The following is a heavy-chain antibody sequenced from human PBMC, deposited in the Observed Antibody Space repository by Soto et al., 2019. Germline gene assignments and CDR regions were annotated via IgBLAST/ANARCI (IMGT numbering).Heavy chain of an antibody. V-gene: IGHV1-18*04. CDR1: GYTFTSYG. CDR3: ARGLYDYVWGSYRYTEGNFDY. J-gene: IGHJ4*02. D-gene: IGHD3-16*02. Sequence: QVQLVQSGAEVKKPGASVKVSCKASGYTFTSYGISWVRQAPGQGLEWMGWISAYNGNTNYAQKLQGRVTMPTDTSTSTAYMELRSLRSDDTAVYYCARGLYDYVWGSYRYTEGNFDYWGQGTLVTVSS. CDR2: ISAYNGNT.